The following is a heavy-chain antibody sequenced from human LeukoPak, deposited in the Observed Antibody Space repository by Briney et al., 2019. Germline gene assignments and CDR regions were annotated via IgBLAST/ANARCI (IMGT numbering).Heavy chain of an antibody. CDR2: ISSSGSTI. D-gene: IGHD3-10*01. CDR3: ARIFFGITMVRGARKRENWFDP. Sequence: PGGSLRLSCAASGFTFSSYEMNWVRQAPGKGLEWVSYISSSGSTIYYADSVKGRFTISRGNAKNSLYLQMNSLRAEDTAVYYCARIFFGITMVRGARKRENWFDPWGQGTLVTVSS. J-gene: IGHJ5*02. V-gene: IGHV3-48*03. CDR1: GFTFSSYE.